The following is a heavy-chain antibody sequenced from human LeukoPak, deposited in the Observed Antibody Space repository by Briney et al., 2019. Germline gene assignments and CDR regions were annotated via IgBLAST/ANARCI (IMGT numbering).Heavy chain of an antibody. CDR3: ASRKRRSGPFDY. CDR1: GGSFSGYY. D-gene: IGHD3-3*01. V-gene: IGHV4-34*01. J-gene: IGHJ4*02. Sequence: SETLSLTCAVYGGSFSGYYWSWIRQPPGKGLEWIGEINHSGSTNYNPSLKSRVTISVDTSKNQFSLKLSFVTAADTVVYYCASRKRRSGPFDYWGQGTLVTVSS. CDR2: INHSGST.